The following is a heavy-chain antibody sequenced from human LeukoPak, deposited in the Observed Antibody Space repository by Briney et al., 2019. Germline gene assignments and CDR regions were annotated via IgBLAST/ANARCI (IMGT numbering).Heavy chain of an antibody. CDR3: AREVSGGYNDY. Sequence: SETLSLTCTVSGGSISNYFWTWIRQPPGKGLEWIGYIYYNGNTNYNPSLKSRVTISVDTSKNQFSLNLASVTPADTAVYFCAREVSGGYNDYWGQGTLVTVSS. D-gene: IGHD5-24*01. V-gene: IGHV4-59*01. CDR2: IYYNGNT. J-gene: IGHJ4*02. CDR1: GGSISNYF.